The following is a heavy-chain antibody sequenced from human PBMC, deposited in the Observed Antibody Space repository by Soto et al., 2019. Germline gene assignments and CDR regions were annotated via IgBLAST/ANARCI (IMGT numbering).Heavy chain of an antibody. V-gene: IGHV3-48*03. CDR2: ISSSGSTI. D-gene: IGHD1-26*01. J-gene: IGHJ6*02. CDR1: GFTFSSYE. CDR3: AGGSLFYYYGMDV. Sequence: EVQLVESGGGLVQPGGSLRLSCAASGFTFSSYEMNWVRQAPGKGLEWVSYISSSGSTIYYADSVKGRFTISRDNAKNSLYLQMNSLRAEDTAVYYCAGGSLFYYYGMDVWGQGTTVTVSS.